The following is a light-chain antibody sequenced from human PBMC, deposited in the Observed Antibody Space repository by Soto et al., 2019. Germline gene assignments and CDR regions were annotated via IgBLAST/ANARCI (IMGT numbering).Light chain of an antibody. Sequence: DIQLTQSPSLLSASVGDRVTITCRASQGISSYLAWYQQKPGKAPKLLIYAASTLQSGVPPRFSGSGSGTEFTLTISSLQPEDFGTFYCQQFTSYSITFGQGTRLEIK. CDR2: AAS. CDR1: QGISSY. CDR3: QQFTSYSIT. J-gene: IGKJ5*01. V-gene: IGKV1-9*01.